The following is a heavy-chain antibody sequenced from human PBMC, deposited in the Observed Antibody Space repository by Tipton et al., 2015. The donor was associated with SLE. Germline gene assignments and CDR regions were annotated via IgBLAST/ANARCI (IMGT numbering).Heavy chain of an antibody. Sequence: PGLVKPSETLSLTCAVSGYSISSGYYWGWIRQPPGKGLEWIGSIYHSGSTYCNPSLKSRVTISVDTSKNQFSLKLSSVTAADTAVYYCRVVSDVSFDYWGQGTLVTVSS. CDR2: IYHSGST. J-gene: IGHJ4*02. D-gene: IGHD3-3*01. V-gene: IGHV4-38-2*01. CDR3: RVVSDVSFDY. CDR1: GYSISSGYY.